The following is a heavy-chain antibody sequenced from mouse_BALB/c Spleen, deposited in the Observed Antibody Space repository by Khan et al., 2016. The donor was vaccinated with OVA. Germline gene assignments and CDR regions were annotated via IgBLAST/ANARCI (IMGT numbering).Heavy chain of an antibody. CDR2: IWGGGGT. CDR1: GFSLSRYN. D-gene: IGHD2-14*01. CDR3: SRAYYRYDGYYAMDY. J-gene: IGHJ4*01. V-gene: IGHV2-6-4*01. Sequence: QVQLKESGPGLVAPSQSLSITCTVSGFSLSRYNIHWVRQPPGKGLEWLGMIWGGGGTDYNSTLKSRLSISKDNSKSQDFLNRNSIQTDDSAMYYCSRAYYRYDGYYAMDYWGQGTSVTVSS.